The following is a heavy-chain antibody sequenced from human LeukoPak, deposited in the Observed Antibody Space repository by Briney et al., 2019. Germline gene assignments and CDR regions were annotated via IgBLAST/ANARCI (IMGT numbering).Heavy chain of an antibody. CDR2: ISAYNGNT. CDR1: GYTFTSYG. D-gene: IGHD2-15*01. J-gene: IGHJ4*02. V-gene: IGHV1-18*01. Sequence: GASVKVSCKASGYTFTSYGISWVRQAPGQGLEWMGWISAYNGNTNYAQKLQGRVTMTTDTSTSTAYMELRSLRSDDTAVYYCARGRYCSGGSCYSLGAFDYWGQGTLVTVSS. CDR3: ARGRYCSGGSCYSLGAFDY.